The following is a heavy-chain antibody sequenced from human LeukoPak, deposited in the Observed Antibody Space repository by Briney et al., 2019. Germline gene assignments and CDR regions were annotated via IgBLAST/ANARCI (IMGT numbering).Heavy chain of an antibody. D-gene: IGHD1-26*01. V-gene: IGHV5-51*01. CDR1: GYSFTSYW. CDR3: ARHDHNLLGAYYMDV. CDR2: IYPGDSDT. Sequence: PGESLKISCKGSGYSFTSYWIGWVRQMPGKGLEWMGIIYPGDSDTRYSPSFQGQVTISADKSISTAYLQWSSLKASDTAMYYCARHDHNLLGAYYMDVWGKGTTVTVSS. J-gene: IGHJ6*03.